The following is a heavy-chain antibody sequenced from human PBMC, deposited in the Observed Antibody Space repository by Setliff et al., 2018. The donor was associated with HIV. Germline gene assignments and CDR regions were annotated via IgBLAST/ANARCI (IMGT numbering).Heavy chain of an antibody. CDR1: GGSFSDYY. CDR3: ARSPDY. J-gene: IGHJ4*02. CDR2: LSYSGTT. V-gene: IGHV4-34*01. Sequence: SETLSLTCGIYGGSFSDYYGSWIRQTPGKGLEWIGTLSYSGTTFYNPSLKSRVTISVDTSKNQFFLKLTSVTAADTAMYYCARSPDYWGQGTQVTVSS.